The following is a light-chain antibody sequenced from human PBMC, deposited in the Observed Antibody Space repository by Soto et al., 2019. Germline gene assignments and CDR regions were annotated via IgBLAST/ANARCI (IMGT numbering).Light chain of an antibody. CDR1: SSDIGSYNY. CDR3: KSFTTSTTYV. Sequence: QSALTQPASVSGSPGQSIAISCTGTSSDIGSYNYVSWYQQHPGKAPKLMIYDVSNRPSAVSDRFSGSKSGNTASLTISGHQAEDEADYYCKSFTTSTTYVFGTGTKVTVL. CDR2: DVS. J-gene: IGLJ1*01. V-gene: IGLV2-14*01.